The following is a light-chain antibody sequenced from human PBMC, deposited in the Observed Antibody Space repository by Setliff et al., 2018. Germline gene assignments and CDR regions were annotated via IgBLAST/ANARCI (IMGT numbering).Light chain of an antibody. CDR3: QSHDTRLSYFV. J-gene: IGLJ2*01. CDR1: SSDVGGYDY. CDR2: EVS. V-gene: IGLV2-14*01. Sequence: QSALTQPPSASGSPGQSVTISCTGTSSDVGGYDYVSWYQQHPGKAPKLMIYEVSNRPSGVSNRFSGSKSGNTASLTISGLQAEDEADYYCQSHDTRLSYFVFGGGTKSPS.